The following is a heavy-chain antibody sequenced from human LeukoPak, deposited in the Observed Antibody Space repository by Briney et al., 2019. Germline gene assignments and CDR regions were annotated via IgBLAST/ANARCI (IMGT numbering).Heavy chain of an antibody. V-gene: IGHV1-18*01. CDR1: GYTFTSYG. Sequence: ASVKVSFKASGYTFTSYGISWVRQAPGQGLEWMGWISAYNGNTNYAQKLQGRVTMTTDTSTSTAYMELRSLRSDDTAVYYCAREGYSSSWYSGGVYDYYYMDVWGKGTTVTVSS. D-gene: IGHD6-13*01. CDR3: AREGYSSSWYSGGVYDYYYMDV. CDR2: ISAYNGNT. J-gene: IGHJ6*03.